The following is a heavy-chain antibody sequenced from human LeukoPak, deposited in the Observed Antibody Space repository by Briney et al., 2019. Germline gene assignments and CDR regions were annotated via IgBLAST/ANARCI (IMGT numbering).Heavy chain of an antibody. CDR2: INQEGSDK. CDR3: AKEQRRYFDWLTDNWFDP. J-gene: IGHJ5*02. D-gene: IGHD3-9*01. V-gene: IGHV3-7*03. CDR1: GFTYITYW. Sequence: VGALRDSRPATGFTYITYWMSGVRQAPGKGVERVANINQEGSDKYHVDSLTGRFTISRDNAKNPLYLQINKLRAEDTAVYYCAKEQRRYFDWLTDNWFDPWGQGTLVTVSS.